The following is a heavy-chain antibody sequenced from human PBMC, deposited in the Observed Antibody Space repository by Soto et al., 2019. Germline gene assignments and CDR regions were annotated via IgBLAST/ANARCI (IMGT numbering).Heavy chain of an antibody. J-gene: IGHJ4*02. Sequence: PGESLKISCKGSGYSFTSYWIGWVRQMPGKGLEWMGIIYPGDSDTRYSPSFQGQVTISADKSISTAYLQWSSLKASDTAMYYCARVAGYCSSTSCPFDDWGQGTLVTVSS. CDR1: GYSFTSYW. D-gene: IGHD2-2*01. CDR2: IYPGDSDT. V-gene: IGHV5-51*01. CDR3: ARVAGYCSSTSCPFDD.